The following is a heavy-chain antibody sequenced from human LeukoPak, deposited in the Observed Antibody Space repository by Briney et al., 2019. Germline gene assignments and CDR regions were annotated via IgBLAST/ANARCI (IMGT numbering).Heavy chain of an antibody. CDR3: ARGRVRIDY. D-gene: IGHD1-14*01. J-gene: IGHJ4*02. Sequence: SETLSLTCAVYGGSFSGYYWSWIRQPPGKGLEWIGEINHSGSTNYNPSLKSRVTISVDTSKNQFSLKLSSVTAADTAVYCCARGRVRIDYWGQGTLVTVSS. CDR1: GGSFSGYY. V-gene: IGHV4-34*01. CDR2: INHSGST.